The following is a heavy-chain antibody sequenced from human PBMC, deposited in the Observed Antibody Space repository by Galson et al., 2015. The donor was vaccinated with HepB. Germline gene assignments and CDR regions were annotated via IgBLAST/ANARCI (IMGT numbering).Heavy chain of an antibody. CDR1: GSTFTSYG. CDR2: ISAYNGNT. CDR3: ARARSGSYSRRFDY. Sequence: SVKVSCKASGSTFTSYGISWVRQAPGQGLEWMGWISAYNGNTNYAQKLQGRVTMTTDTSTSTAYMELRSLRSDDTAVYYCARARSGSYSRRFDYWGQGTLVTVSS. J-gene: IGHJ4*02. D-gene: IGHD1-26*01. V-gene: IGHV1-18*04.